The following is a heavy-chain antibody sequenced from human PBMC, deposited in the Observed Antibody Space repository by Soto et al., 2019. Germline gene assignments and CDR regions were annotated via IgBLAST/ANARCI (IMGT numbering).Heavy chain of an antibody. Sequence: EVQLVESGGGLVQPGGSLRLSCAASGLIFSDYHMDWVRQAPGKGVEWVGRIRRKANSYTTEYAASVKGRFTISRDDYKNSLYLQMNSLKSEDTAVYYCGMLGGWSGGSSGMDVWGQWTTVTVSS. CDR3: GMLGGWSGGSSGMDV. CDR2: IRRKANSYTT. CDR1: GLIFSDYH. V-gene: IGHV3-72*01. D-gene: IGHD6-19*01. J-gene: IGHJ6*02.